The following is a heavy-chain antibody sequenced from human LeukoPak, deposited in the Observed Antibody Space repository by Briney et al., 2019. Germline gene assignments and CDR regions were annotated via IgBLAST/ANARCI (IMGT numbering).Heavy chain of an antibody. CDR2: IYHSGST. Sequence: PSETLSLTCTVSGYSISSGYYWGWIRQPPGKGLEWIGSIYHSGSTYYNPSLKSRVTISVDTSKNQFSLKLSSVTAADTAVYYCAREGLLMGATWDGDYYYMDVWGKGTTVTVSS. V-gene: IGHV4-38-2*02. D-gene: IGHD1-26*01. J-gene: IGHJ6*03. CDR1: GYSISSGYY. CDR3: AREGLLMGATWDGDYYYMDV.